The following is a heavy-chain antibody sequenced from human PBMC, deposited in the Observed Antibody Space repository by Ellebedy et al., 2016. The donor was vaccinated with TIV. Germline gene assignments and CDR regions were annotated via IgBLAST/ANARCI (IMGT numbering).Heavy chain of an antibody. CDR2: INHSGST. J-gene: IGHJ4*02. D-gene: IGHD2-15*01. CDR1: GGSFSGYY. Sequence: MPSETLSPTCTVYGGSFSGYYWSWIRQPPGKGLEWNGEINHSGSTNYNPSLKSRVTISVDTSKNQFSLKLSSVTAADTAVYYCARGVDCSGGSCYYWADYWGQGTLVTVSS. V-gene: IGHV4-34*01. CDR3: ARGVDCSGGSCYYWADY.